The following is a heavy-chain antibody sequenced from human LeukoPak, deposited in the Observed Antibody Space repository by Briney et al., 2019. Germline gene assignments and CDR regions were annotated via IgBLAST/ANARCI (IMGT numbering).Heavy chain of an antibody. CDR3: ARENDRYGRIDY. CDR2: VSYSGTT. V-gene: IGHV4-59*01. CDR1: GGSIGRYY. J-gene: IGHJ4*02. Sequence: SETLSLTCTVSGGSIGRYYWSWVRQSPGKGLEWIGYVSYSGTTDYNPSSQSRVIISLDTSRTQFSLRLSSVTAADTAVYYCARENDRYGRIDYWGQGIHVTVS. D-gene: IGHD1-1*01.